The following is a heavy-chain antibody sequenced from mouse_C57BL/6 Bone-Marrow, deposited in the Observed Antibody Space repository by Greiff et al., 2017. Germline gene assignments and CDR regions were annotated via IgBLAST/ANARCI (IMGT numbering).Heavy chain of an antibody. CDR1: GYIFTEYT. CDR3: ARHERYYDYEGYFDY. CDR2: FYPGSGSI. D-gene: IGHD2-4*01. J-gene: IGHJ2*01. Sequence: VKLKESGAELVKPGASVKLSCKASGYIFTEYTIHWVKQRSGQGLEWIGWFYPGSGSIKYNERFKDKATLTADNSSNTVYMELSRMTSEDSAVYFCARHERYYDYEGYFDYWGQGTTLTVSS. V-gene: IGHV1-62-2*01.